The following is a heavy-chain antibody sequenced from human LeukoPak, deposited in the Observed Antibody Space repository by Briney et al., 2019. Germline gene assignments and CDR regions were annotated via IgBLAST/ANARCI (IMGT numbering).Heavy chain of an antibody. CDR1: GGSISSGGYY. CDR2: IYYSGST. J-gene: IGHJ5*02. Sequence: PSETLSLTCTVSGGSISSGGYYWSWIRQHPGKGLEWIGYIYYSGSTYYSPSLKSRVTISVDTSKNQFSLKLSSVTAADTAVYYCARGGIEWFDPWGQGTLVTVSS. CDR3: ARGGIEWFDP. V-gene: IGHV4-31*03. D-gene: IGHD2-15*01.